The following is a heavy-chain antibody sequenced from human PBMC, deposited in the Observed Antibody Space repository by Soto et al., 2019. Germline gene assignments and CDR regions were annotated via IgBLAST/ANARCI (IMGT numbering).Heavy chain of an antibody. V-gene: IGHV3-33*01. D-gene: IGHD3-10*01. CDR3: ARERTFGDNKHNYMDV. J-gene: IGHJ6*03. CDR1: EFTFSRHG. Sequence: QVQLVESGGGVVQPGRSLRLSCAASEFTFSRHGMHWVRQAPGKGLQWVGVIWSDGSNEVYADSVKCRFIISRDNSKNILYLQMNSLRAEDTAVYYCARERTFGDNKHNYMDVWGTGITVTVSS. CDR2: IWSDGSNE.